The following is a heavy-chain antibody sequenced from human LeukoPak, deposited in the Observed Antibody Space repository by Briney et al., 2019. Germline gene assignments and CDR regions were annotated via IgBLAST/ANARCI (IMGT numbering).Heavy chain of an antibody. Sequence: PSETLSLTCAVYGVSFSGYYWSWIRQPPGKGLEWIGEIIHSGSTNYNPSLKGRVTISVDTSKNQFSLKLSPVTAADTAVYYCASGPRSQGSEFAYWGKGTLVTVSS. CDR1: GVSFSGYY. CDR2: IIHSGST. CDR3: ASGPRSQGSEFAY. D-gene: IGHD1-14*01. J-gene: IGHJ4*02. V-gene: IGHV4-34*12.